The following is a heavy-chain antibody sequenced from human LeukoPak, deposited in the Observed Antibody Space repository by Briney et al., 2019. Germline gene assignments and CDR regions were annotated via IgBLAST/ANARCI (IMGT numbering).Heavy chain of an antibody. V-gene: IGHV1-69*13. Sequence: ASVKVSCKASGGTFSSYAISWVRQAPGQGLEWMGGIIPIFGTANYAQKFQGRVTITADESTSTAYMELSSLRSEDTAVYYCAREHSSSSSGNAFDIWGQGTMVTVSS. J-gene: IGHJ3*02. CDR3: AREHSSSSSGNAFDI. CDR1: GGTFSSYA. CDR2: IIPIFGTA. D-gene: IGHD6-6*01.